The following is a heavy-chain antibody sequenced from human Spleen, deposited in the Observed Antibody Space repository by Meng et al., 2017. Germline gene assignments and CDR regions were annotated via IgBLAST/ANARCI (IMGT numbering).Heavy chain of an antibody. CDR2: IKQDGSEK. J-gene: IGHJ4*02. V-gene: IGHV3-7*01. CDR3: AKGSASARPYYFDF. CDR1: GFTFSSYW. D-gene: IGHD3-10*01. Sequence: GESLKISCAASGFTFSSYWMSWVRQAPGKGLEWVANIKQDGSEKYYVDSVKGRFTISRDNAKNSLYLQMNSLRAEDTAVYYCAKGSASARPYYFDFWGQGTLVTVSS.